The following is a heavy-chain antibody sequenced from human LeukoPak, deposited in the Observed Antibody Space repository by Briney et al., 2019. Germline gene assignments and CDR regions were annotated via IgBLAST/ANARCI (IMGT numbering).Heavy chain of an antibody. CDR1: GYAFASSG. CDR3: GRGKGGNGGRGGGGES. V-gene: IGHV1-18*01. Sequence: ASVKVSCKASGYAFASSGISWVRQAPGQGLEWMGWISPDNGNTNYAQKWQGRVTMTADTSTNTAYMELRSLRSDDTAVYYCGRGKGGNGGRGGGGESWGQGTLVTVSS. D-gene: IGHD3-16*01. CDR2: ISPDNGNT. J-gene: IGHJ4*02.